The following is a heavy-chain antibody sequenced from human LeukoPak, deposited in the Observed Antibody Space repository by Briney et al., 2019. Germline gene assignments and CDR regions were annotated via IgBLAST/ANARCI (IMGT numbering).Heavy chain of an antibody. Sequence: GASVKVSCKASGYTFTSNYIHWVRQAPGQGLEWMGMIYPRDGSTSYAQKFQGRVTITADESTSTAYMELSSLRSEDTAVYYCARGGIDYGDWKRPTEPNYYYYGMDVWGQGTTVTVSS. CDR1: GYTFTSNY. D-gene: IGHD4-17*01. CDR2: IYPRDGST. CDR3: ARGGIDYGDWKRPTEPNYYYYGMDV. J-gene: IGHJ6*02. V-gene: IGHV1-46*01.